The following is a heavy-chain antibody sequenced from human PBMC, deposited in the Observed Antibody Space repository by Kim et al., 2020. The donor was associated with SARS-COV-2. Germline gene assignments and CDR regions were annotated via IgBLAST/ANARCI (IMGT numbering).Heavy chain of an antibody. CDR3: SALRAYYYVPNWFDP. J-gene: IGHJ5*02. D-gene: IGHD3-10*02. V-gene: IGHV4-34*01. Sequence: SETLSLTCAVYGGSFSGYYWSWIRQPQGKGLEWIGEINHSGSTNYNPSLKSRVTISVDTTKNQFSLMLSSVTAADTAAYYCSALRAYYYVPNWFDPWGQG. CDR1: GGSFSGYY. CDR2: INHSGST.